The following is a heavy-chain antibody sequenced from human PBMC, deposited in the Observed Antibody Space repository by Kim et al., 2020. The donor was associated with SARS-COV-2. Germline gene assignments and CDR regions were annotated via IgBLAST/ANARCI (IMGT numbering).Heavy chain of an antibody. CDR3: AIVWAY. CDR1: GGSFSGYF. CDR2: INPSGSA. J-gene: IGHJ4*02. D-gene: IGHD7-27*01. Sequence: SETLSLTCFLSGGSFSGYFWSWIRQSPGKGLEVIGEINPSGSANYNPSFKSRVTISLGTSKNQSSLRLTSVTAADTAVYFCAIVWAYWGRGTLVTVS. V-gene: IGHV4-34*01.